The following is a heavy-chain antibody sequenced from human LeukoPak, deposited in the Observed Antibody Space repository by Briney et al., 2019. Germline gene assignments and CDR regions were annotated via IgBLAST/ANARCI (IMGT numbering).Heavy chain of an antibody. CDR2: IIPIFGTA. J-gene: IGHJ6*03. V-gene: IGHV1-69*13. D-gene: IGHD3-10*01. Sequence: SVKVSCKASGGTFSSYAISWVRQAPGQGLEWMGGIIPIFGTANYAQKLQGRVTITADESTSTAYMELSSLRSEDTAVYYCARAAAGDHYYYYMDVWGKGTTVTISS. CDR1: GGTFSSYA. CDR3: ARAAAGDHYYYYMDV.